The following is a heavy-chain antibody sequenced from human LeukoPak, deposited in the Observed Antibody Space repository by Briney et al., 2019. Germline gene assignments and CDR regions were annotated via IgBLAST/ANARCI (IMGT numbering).Heavy chain of an antibody. Sequence: KPSETLSLTCTVSGGSISSSSYYWGWIRQPPGKGLEWIGSIYYSGSTNYNPSLKSRVTISVDTSKNQFSLKLSSVTAADTAVYYCARGAGGHIVVVTAEYYFDYWGQGTLVTVSS. V-gene: IGHV4-39*07. J-gene: IGHJ4*02. D-gene: IGHD2-21*02. CDR3: ARGAGGHIVVVTAEYYFDY. CDR2: IYYSGST. CDR1: GGSISSSSYY.